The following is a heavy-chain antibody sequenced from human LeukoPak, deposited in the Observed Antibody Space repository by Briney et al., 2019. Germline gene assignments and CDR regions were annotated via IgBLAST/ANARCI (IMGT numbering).Heavy chain of an antibody. J-gene: IGHJ2*01. D-gene: IGHD4-23*01. Sequence: SETLSLTCAVYGGSFSGYYWSWIRQPPGKGLEWIGEINHSGSTNYNPSLKSRVTISVDTSKNQFSLKLSSVTAADTAVYYCARDGGDWYFDLWGRGTLVTVFS. V-gene: IGHV4-34*01. CDR2: INHSGST. CDR3: ARDGGDWYFDL. CDR1: GGSFSGYY.